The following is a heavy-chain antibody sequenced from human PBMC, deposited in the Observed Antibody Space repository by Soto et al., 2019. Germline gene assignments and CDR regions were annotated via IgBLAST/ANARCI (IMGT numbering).Heavy chain of an antibody. V-gene: IGHV3-66*01. D-gene: IGHD2-8*01. CDR1: GFTVSSNY. J-gene: IGHJ4*02. CDR2: IYSGDST. CDR3: ARADSPYCTNGVCLDY. Sequence: GGSLRLSCAASGFTVSSNYMSWVRQAPGKGLEWVSVIYSGDSTYYTDSVKGRFTISRDNSKNTMYLQMNSLRAEDTAVYYCARADSPYCTNGVCLDYWGQGTLVTVSS.